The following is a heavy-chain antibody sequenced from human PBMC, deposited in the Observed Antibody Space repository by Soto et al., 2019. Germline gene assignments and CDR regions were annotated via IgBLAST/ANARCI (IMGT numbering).Heavy chain of an antibody. CDR2: ISHDGINK. CDR3: ARDMDSSDYFVKWFEP. V-gene: IGHV3-30-3*01. D-gene: IGHD6-19*01. J-gene: IGHJ5*02. CDR1: GFSFSSYA. Sequence: QVRLVESGGGVVQPGRSLRLSCTASGFSFSSYAMYWFRQPPGKGLEWVAVISHDGINKHYADSVKGRVTVSRENSNHSLDLQLNSLRGEDTAMYYCARDMDSSDYFVKWFEPWGQGTLVTVSS.